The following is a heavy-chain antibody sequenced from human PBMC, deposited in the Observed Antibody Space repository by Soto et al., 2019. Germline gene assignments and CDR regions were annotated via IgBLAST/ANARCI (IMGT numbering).Heavy chain of an antibody. CDR3: ARDHSRFGELLPLPHWFDH. D-gene: IGHD3-10*01. CDR1: GGSFSGYY. J-gene: IGHJ5*02. CDR2: INHSGST. V-gene: IGHV4-34*01. Sequence: SETLSLTCAVYGGSFSGYYWSWIRQPPGKGLEWIGEINHSGSTNYNPSLKSRVTISVDTTKNQFSLKLSSVTAADTAVYYCARDHSRFGELLPLPHWFDHWGQGTLVTVSS.